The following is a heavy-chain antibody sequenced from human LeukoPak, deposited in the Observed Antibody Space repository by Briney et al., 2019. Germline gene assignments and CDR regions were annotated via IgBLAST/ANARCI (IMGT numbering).Heavy chain of an antibody. D-gene: IGHD6-13*01. Sequence: GGSLRLSCAASGFTFSNYTMNWVRQAPGKGLEWVSSISSSSTYINYADSVKGRFTISRDNAKNSLYLQMNSLRAEDTAVYYCARELLSSSWYMALDYWGQGTLVTVSS. CDR3: ARELLSSSWYMALDY. V-gene: IGHV3-21*01. CDR1: GFTFSNYT. CDR2: ISSSSTYI. J-gene: IGHJ4*02.